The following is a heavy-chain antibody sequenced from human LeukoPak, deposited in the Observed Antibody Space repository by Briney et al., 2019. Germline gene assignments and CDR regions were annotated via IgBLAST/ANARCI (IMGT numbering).Heavy chain of an antibody. J-gene: IGHJ6*02. CDR1: GYTFASYY. Sequence: ASVKVSCKASGYTFASYYCHWVRLAPGQGLEWMGIINPSNGSRNYAQKFQGGVTMTRDTSTGTVYMELSSLRSEDTAVYYCAGSVATGTTDQLDFYYYGMDVWGQGTTVTVSS. V-gene: IGHV1-46*01. D-gene: IGHD1-1*01. CDR2: INPSNGSR. CDR3: AGSVATGTTDQLDFYYYGMDV.